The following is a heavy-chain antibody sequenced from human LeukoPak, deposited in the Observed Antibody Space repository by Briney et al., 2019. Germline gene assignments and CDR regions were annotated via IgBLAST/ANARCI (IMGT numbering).Heavy chain of an antibody. V-gene: IGHV3-33*01. J-gene: IGHJ4*02. Sequence: QTGGSLRLSCTASGFTFSNYGMHWVRQAPGKGLEWVAIIWLDGSDQRYADSVKGRFSISRDNSKNILYLQMNSLRAEDTAVYHCVRDADISGWYSYSDYWGQGTLVTVSS. CDR2: IWLDGSDQ. CDR3: VRDADISGWYSYSDY. CDR1: GFTFSNYG. D-gene: IGHD6-19*01.